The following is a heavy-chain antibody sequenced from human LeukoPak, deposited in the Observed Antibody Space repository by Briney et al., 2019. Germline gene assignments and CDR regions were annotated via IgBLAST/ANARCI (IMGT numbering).Heavy chain of an antibody. V-gene: IGHV3-23*01. D-gene: IGHD6-19*01. Sequence: PGGSLRLSCAASAFTFSSYAMSWVRQAPGKGLEWVSAISGSGVSTYYADSVKGRFTISRDNSKNTLYPQMNSLRAEDTAVYYCAKCEPGIAVAGTSWYFDLWGRGTLVTVSS. CDR1: AFTFSSYA. CDR3: AKCEPGIAVAGTSWYFDL. CDR2: ISGSGVST. J-gene: IGHJ2*01.